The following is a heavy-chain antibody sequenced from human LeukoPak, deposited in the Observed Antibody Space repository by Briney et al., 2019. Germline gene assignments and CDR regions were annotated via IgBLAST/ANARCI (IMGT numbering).Heavy chain of an antibody. D-gene: IGHD4-17*01. CDR2: ISSSGSTI. V-gene: IGHV3-11*01. Sequence: PGGSLRLSCAASGFTFSDYYMSWIRQAPGKGLEWVSYISSSGSTIYYADSVKGRFTISRDSAKSSLYLQMNSLRAEDTAVYYCARDRKGAVTGTFDYWGQGTLVTVSS. CDR1: GFTFSDYY. CDR3: ARDRKGAVTGTFDY. J-gene: IGHJ4*02.